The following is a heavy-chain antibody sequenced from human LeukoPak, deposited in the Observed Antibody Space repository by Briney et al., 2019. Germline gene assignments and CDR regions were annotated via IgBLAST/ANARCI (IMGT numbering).Heavy chain of an antibody. D-gene: IGHD3-22*01. CDR2: FRGRGGST. V-gene: IGHV3-23*01. J-gene: IGHJ3*02. Sequence: GGSLRLSCVASGFTFRSYAMSWVRQAPGKGLEWVSVFRGRGGSTYYADSVKGRFTISRDNPKNKLYLQMNSLRAEDTAVYYCARGYDSSGYFYDAFDIWGQGTMVTVSS. CDR1: GFTFRSYA. CDR3: ARGYDSSGYFYDAFDI.